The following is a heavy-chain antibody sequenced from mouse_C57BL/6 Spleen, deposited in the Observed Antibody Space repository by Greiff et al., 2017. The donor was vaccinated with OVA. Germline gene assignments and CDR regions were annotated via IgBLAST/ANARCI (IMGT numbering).Heavy chain of an antibody. CDR2: IYPRSGNT. CDR1: GYTFTSYG. Sequence: QVQLKQSGAELARPGASVKLSCKASGYTFTSYGISWVKQRTGQGLEWIGEIYPRSGNTYYNEKFKGKATLTADKSSSTAYRELRSLTSEDSAVYFCASGYDYDIDYWGQGTTLTVSS. CDR3: ASGYDYDIDY. V-gene: IGHV1-81*01. J-gene: IGHJ2*01. D-gene: IGHD2-4*01.